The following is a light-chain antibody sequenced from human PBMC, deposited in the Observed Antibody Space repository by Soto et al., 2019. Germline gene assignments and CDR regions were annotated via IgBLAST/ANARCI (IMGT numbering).Light chain of an antibody. J-gene: IGKJ1*01. CDR1: QRVRSN. V-gene: IGKV3-15*01. CDR3: PQYQNGQT. CDR2: AAS. Sequence: EIVITQSLATLSVSPGELASLSRGPSQRVRSNLAWYQQKPGQAPRLLISAASTRATVIPTSVSGSGSGTVFALTISSLQSEDFAVYYCPQYQNGQTVGQGTKVDIK.